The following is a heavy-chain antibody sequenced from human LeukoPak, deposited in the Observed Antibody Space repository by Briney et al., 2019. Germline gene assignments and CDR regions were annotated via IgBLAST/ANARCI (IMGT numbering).Heavy chain of an antibody. V-gene: IGHV3-9*01. D-gene: IGHD5-12*01. CDR1: GFTFDDYA. Sequence: GGSLRLSCAASGFTFDDYAMDWVRQAPGKGLEWVTGISWNSGSIGYADSVKGRFTISRDNAKNSLYLQINSLRPEDTALYYCVFPVATIPSYYSPMARPYWGQGTLVTVSS. CDR2: ISWNSGSI. CDR3: VFPVATIPSYYSPMARPY. J-gene: IGHJ4*02.